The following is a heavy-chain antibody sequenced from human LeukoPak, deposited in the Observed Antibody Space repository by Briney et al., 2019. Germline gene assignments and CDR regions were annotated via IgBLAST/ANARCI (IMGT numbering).Heavy chain of an antibody. CDR2: ISGYNGNT. J-gene: IGHJ4*02. D-gene: IGHD3-10*01. V-gene: IGHV1-18*01. CDR1: GYTFTSYG. Sequence: ASVKVTCKASGYTFTSYGINWVRQAPGQGLEWMGWISGYNGNTNYPQKLQGRVTMTTDTSTSTVYMELTSLRSDDTAVYYCARARGADYYGSGSYDYWGQGTLVTVSS. CDR3: ARARGADYYGSGSYDY.